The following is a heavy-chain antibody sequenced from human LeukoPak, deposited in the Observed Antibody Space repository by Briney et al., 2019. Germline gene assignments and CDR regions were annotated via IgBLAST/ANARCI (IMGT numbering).Heavy chain of an antibody. CDR3: AREPSGWYLDY. J-gene: IGHJ4*02. Sequence: GGSLRLSCAVSGFTFSDYSINWVRQAPGKGLEWVSYISGSSNYIYYADSVKGRFTISRDSAKNSVYLQMNSLRAEDTAVYYCAREPSGWYLDYWGQGTLVTVSS. CDR1: GFTFSDYS. V-gene: IGHV3-21*06. D-gene: IGHD6-19*01. CDR2: ISGSSNYI.